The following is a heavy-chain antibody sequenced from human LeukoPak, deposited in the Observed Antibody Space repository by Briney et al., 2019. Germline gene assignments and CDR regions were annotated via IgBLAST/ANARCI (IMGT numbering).Heavy chain of an antibody. CDR1: GFTFDDYA. V-gene: IGHV3-15*01. Sequence: PGGSLRLSCAASGFTFDDYAMHWVRQAPGKGLEWVGRIKSKTDGGTTDYAAPVKGGFTISRDDSKNTLYLQTNSLKTEDTAVYYCTTDHRPGYYDFWSGYYSPAWVDYWGQGTLVTVSS. CDR3: TTDHRPGYYDFWSGYYSPAWVDY. J-gene: IGHJ4*02. CDR2: IKSKTDGGTT. D-gene: IGHD3-3*01.